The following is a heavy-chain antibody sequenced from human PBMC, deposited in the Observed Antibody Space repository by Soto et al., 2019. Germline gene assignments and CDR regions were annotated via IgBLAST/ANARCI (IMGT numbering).Heavy chain of an antibody. V-gene: IGHV4-39*01. J-gene: IGHJ4*02. Sequence: QLQLQESGPGLLKSSETLSLTCTVSNGSISRSRYYWAWIRQPPGRGLEWIGGIFYSGGTYHNPSLKSRVAMSKDTFKDQFSLSLSSVTAADTAVYYCASQVVSSRPCDSWGQGALVTVSS. D-gene: IGHD2-15*01. CDR3: ASQVVSSRPCDS. CDR1: NGSISRSRYY. CDR2: IFYSGGT.